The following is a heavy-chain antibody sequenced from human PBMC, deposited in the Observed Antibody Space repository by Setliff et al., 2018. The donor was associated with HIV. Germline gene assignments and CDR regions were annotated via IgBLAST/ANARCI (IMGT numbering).Heavy chain of an antibody. Sequence: PSETLSLTCTVSGGSISSGTYYWGWIRQPPGKGLEWVGSIYHSGSTYYNPSLKSRVTISVDTSKNQFSLKLSSVTAADTAVYYCAGGEGVVINAFDFWGQGTLVTVSS. CDR2: IYHSGST. D-gene: IGHD3-3*01. J-gene: IGHJ4*02. CDR3: AGGEGVVINAFDF. V-gene: IGHV4-39*07. CDR1: GGSISSGTYY.